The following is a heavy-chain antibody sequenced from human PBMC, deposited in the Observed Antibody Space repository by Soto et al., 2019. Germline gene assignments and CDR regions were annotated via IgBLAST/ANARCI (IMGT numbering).Heavy chain of an antibody. D-gene: IGHD3-22*01. CDR1: GESFSGYY. CDR3: ARPYYYDSSGYYFPDV. Sequence: PSETLSLTCAVYGESFSGYYWSWIRQPPGKGLEWIGEINHSGSTNYNPSLKSRVTISVDTSKNQFSLKLSSVTAADTAVYYCARPYYYDSSGYYFPDVWGQGTTVTVS. V-gene: IGHV4-34*01. CDR2: INHSGST. J-gene: IGHJ6*02.